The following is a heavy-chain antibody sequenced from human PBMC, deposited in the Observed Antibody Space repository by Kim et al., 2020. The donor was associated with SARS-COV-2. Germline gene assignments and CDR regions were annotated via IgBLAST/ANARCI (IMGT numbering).Heavy chain of an antibody. D-gene: IGHD3-10*01. CDR2: VNNDGSNT. CDR1: GFTFTDYW. CDR3: ARGYGSGTDY. V-gene: IGHV3-74*01. J-gene: IGHJ4*02. Sequence: GGSLRLSCATSGFTFTDYWMHWVRQAPGKGLVWVSYVNNDGSNTDYADSVKGRFTISRDNAKNTLYLQMNSLRPEDTAVYYCARGYGSGTDYWGQGTLVT.